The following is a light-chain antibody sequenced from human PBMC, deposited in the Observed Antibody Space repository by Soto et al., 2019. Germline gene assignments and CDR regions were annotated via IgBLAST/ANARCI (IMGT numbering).Light chain of an antibody. Sequence: NFMLTQPHSVSESPGKTVIISCTRSSGGFPSNSVQWYQQRPGSAPTTIISEDNQRPSEVPDRFSGSTDGSSNSASLIISGLQSEDEADYYCQSYDSNTVVFGGGTKLTVL. J-gene: IGLJ2*01. CDR1: SGGFPSNS. V-gene: IGLV6-57*03. CDR2: EDN. CDR3: QSYDSNTVV.